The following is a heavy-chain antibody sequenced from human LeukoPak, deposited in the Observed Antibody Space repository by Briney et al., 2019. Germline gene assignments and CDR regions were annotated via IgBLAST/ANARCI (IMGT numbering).Heavy chain of an antibody. J-gene: IGHJ4*02. CDR1: GGSFSGYY. CDR2: INHSGST. CDR3: ARGRGVVVGTYPWDS. Sequence: KSSETLSLTCAVYGGSFSGYYWSWIRQPPGKGLEWIGEINHSGSTNYNPSLKSRVTISVDTSKNQFSLKLSSVTAADTAVYYCARGRGVVVGTYPWDSWGQGTLVTVSS. D-gene: IGHD2-21*02. V-gene: IGHV4-34*01.